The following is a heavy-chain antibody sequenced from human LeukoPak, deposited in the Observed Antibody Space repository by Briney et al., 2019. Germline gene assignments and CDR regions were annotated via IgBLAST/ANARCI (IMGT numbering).Heavy chain of an antibody. V-gene: IGHV4-30-4*01. J-gene: IGHJ6*04. D-gene: IGHD2-2*01. CDR3: ARGRYCSSTICYPYYYYGMDV. CDR2: IYYSGST. CDR1: GGSISSGDYY. Sequence: SQTLSLTCTVSGGSISSGDYYWSWIRQPPGKGLEWIGYIYYSGSTYYNPSLESRVTISVDTSKNQFSLKLSSVTAADTAVYYCARGRYCSSTICYPYYYYGMDVWGKGTTVTVSS.